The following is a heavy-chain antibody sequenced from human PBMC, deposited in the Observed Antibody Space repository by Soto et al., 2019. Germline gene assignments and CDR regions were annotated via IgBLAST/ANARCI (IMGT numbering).Heavy chain of an antibody. CDR2: IWYDGSNK. V-gene: IGHV3-33*01. J-gene: IGHJ4*02. Sequence: QVQLVESGGGVVQPGRSLRLSCAASGFTFSSYGMHWVRQAPGKGLEWVAVIWYDGSNKNYADSVKGRFTISRDNSRNTLNRQRNSGRGQDTAVYYCARDRVAVAGSNPFDYRGQGTLVTVSS. D-gene: IGHD6-19*01. CDR1: GFTFSSYG. CDR3: ARDRVAVAGSNPFDY.